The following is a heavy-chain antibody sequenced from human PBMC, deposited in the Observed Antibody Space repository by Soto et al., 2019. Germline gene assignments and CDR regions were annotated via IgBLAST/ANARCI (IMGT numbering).Heavy chain of an antibody. Sequence: QVQLQESGPGLVKPSETLSLTCTVSGGSISSYYWSWIRQPPGKGLEWIGYIYYSGSTNYNPSLKSRVTISVDTSKNQFSLILSSVTAADTAVYYCASLFYGWAFDYWGQGTLVTVSS. V-gene: IGHV4-59*08. CDR2: IYYSGST. CDR1: GGSISSYY. CDR3: ASLFYGWAFDY. D-gene: IGHD4-17*01. J-gene: IGHJ4*02.